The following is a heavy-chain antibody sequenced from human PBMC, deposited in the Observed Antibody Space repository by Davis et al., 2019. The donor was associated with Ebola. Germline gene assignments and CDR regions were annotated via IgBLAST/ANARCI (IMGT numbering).Heavy chain of an antibody. V-gene: IGHV3-30*18. CDR3: AKGTNRIAVAGMGQNN. J-gene: IGHJ4*02. D-gene: IGHD6-19*01. Sequence: LSLTCTVSGGSISSYYWSWIRQPPGKGLEWVAVISSDGSSQYYADSVKGRFAISRDNSKNTLSLEMYSLRPDDTAVYYCAKGTNRIAVAGMGQNNWGQGTLVTVSS. CDR2: ISSDGSSQ. CDR1: GGSISSYY.